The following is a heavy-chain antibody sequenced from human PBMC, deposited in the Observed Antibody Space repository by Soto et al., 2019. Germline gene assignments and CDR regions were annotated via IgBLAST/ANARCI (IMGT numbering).Heavy chain of an antibody. CDR1: GFSFSSAW. CDR3: TTGCARGAAGDGF. D-gene: IGHD1-26*01. J-gene: IGHJ4*02. CDR2: IKSKFNGGAS. Sequence: EVQLVESGGGLVEPGGSLRLSCAASGFSFSSAWMNWVRQVPGKGLEWVGRIKSKFNGGASDYAAPVKGRFAISRDDPENTLHLQMNSLNAEDTGVYYCTTGCARGAAGDGFWGQGTLVTVSS. V-gene: IGHV3-15*07.